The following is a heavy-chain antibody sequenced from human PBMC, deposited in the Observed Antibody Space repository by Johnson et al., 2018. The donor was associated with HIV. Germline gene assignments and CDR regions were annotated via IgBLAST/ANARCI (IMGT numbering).Heavy chain of an antibody. V-gene: IGHV3-11*04. Sequence: QVQLVESGGGLVTPGGSLRLSCAASGFTFTDYYMSWIRQAPGKGLEWVSYISSSGSTIFYADSVKGRFTISRDNAKNSLYLQMNSLRAEDTAVYYCAKLRWAWGAAFDVWGQGTMVTVSS. CDR1: GFTFTDYY. CDR2: ISSSGSTI. D-gene: IGHD4-23*01. CDR3: AKLRWAWGAAFDV. J-gene: IGHJ3*01.